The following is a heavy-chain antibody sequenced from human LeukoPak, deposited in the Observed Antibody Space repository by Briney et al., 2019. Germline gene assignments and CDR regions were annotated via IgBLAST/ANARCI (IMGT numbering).Heavy chain of an antibody. CDR2: ISGSGGST. J-gene: IGHJ6*02. CDR1: GFTFSSYA. V-gene: IGHV3-23*01. D-gene: IGHD2-15*01. Sequence: PGGSLRLSCAASGFTFSSYAMSWVRQAPGKGLEWVSAISGSGGSTYYADSVKGRFIISRDNSKNTLYLHMNSLRAEDTAVYYCAKGLGWDCSGGSCPPTLDVWGQGTTVTVSS. CDR3: AKGLGWDCSGGSCPPTLDV.